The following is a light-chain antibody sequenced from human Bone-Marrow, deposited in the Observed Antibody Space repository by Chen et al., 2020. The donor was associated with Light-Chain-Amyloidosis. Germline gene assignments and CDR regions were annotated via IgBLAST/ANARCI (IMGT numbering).Light chain of an antibody. CDR1: QSMASW. Sequence: DIQMSQAPSTLAASVADRVTITCRASQSMASWVAWYQQKPRSAPNVLLYKPSNLHNGDPPRFSGSGSGTEFTLTISSLQPDDFATYFCQPSDPYPWTFGQGNQVEIK. CDR2: KPS. J-gene: IGKJ1*01. CDR3: QPSDPYPWT. V-gene: IGKV1-5*03.